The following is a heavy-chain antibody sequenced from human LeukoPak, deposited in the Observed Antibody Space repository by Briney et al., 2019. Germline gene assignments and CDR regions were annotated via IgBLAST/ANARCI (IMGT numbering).Heavy chain of an antibody. Sequence: SETLSLTCTVSGGSISSYYWSWIRQPAGKGLEWIGRIYTSGSINYNPSPKNRVTMSVDTSKNQLSLNLSSVTAADTAVYYCARGAGLRYFDYWGQGTLVTVSS. CDR2: IYTSGSI. J-gene: IGHJ4*02. CDR1: GGSISSYY. V-gene: IGHV4-4*07. CDR3: ARGAGLRYFDY.